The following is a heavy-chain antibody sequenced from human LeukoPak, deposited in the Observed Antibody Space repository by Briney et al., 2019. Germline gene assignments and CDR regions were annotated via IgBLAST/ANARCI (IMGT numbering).Heavy chain of an antibody. D-gene: IGHD4-11*01. CDR3: ARTSTITTALDP. CDR1: GASISSGGYY. V-gene: IGHV4-61*02. CDR2: VYTGGST. J-gene: IGHJ5*02. Sequence: PSQTLSLTCTVSGASISSGGYYWSWLRQPAGKGLEWVGRVYTGGSTNYNPSLESRVTISVDTSKNQFSLRLTSVTAADTAVYYCARTSTITTALDPWGQGTLVTVSS.